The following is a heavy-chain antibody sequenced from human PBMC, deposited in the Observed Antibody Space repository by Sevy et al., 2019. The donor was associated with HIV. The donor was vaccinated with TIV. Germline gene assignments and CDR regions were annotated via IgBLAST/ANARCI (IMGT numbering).Heavy chain of an antibody. CDR3: ARGRRNWGLGGLDV. J-gene: IGHJ6*02. Sequence: GGSLRLSCAASGFTFSDSWMTWVRQAPGKGLEWVANIKEDGNEQYYVDSVKGRFTLSRDNAKMSLYLEIGSLRVEDTAIYYCARGRRNWGLGGLDVWGQGTTVTVSS. D-gene: IGHD3-16*01. V-gene: IGHV3-7*01. CDR2: IKEDGNEQ. CDR1: GFTFSDSW.